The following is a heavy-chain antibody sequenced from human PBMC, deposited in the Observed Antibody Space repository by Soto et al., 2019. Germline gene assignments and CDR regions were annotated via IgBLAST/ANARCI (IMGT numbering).Heavy chain of an antibody. V-gene: IGHV3-30-3*01. CDR1: GFTFSSYA. D-gene: IGHD4-17*01. CDR3: ARDFYGDLDYYGMDV. J-gene: IGHJ6*02. CDR2: ISYDGSNK. Sequence: VQLVESGGGVVQPGRSLRLSCAASGFTFSSYAMHWVRQAPGKGLEWVAVISYDGSNKYYADSVKGRFTISRDNSKNTLYLQMNSLRAEDTAVYYCARDFYGDLDYYGMDVWGQGTTVTVSS.